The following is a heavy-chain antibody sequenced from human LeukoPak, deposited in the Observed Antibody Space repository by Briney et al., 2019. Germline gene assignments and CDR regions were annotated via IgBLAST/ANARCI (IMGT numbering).Heavy chain of an antibody. V-gene: IGHV3-74*01. Sequence: GGSLRLSCAASGFTFSSYWMHWVRQAPGKGLVWVSRINSDGSTTNYADSVKGRFTISRDNAKNTLYLQMNSLRAEYTAVYYCSSQIWLGELFAHYWGQGTLVTVSS. CDR2: INSDGSTT. CDR1: GFTFSSYW. D-gene: IGHD3-10*01. J-gene: IGHJ4*02. CDR3: SSQIWLGELFAHY.